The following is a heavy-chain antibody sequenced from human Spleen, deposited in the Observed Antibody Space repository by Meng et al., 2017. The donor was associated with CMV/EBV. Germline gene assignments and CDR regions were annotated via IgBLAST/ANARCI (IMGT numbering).Heavy chain of an antibody. CDR2: ISFDGSNT. CDR1: GFSFSKYA. V-gene: IGHV3-30*04. J-gene: IGHJ4*02. CDR3: ARDPRYSTGYRLLNY. D-gene: IGHD5-18*01. Sequence: SGFSFSKYAMHWVRQAPGKGLEWVAIISFDGSNTYYADSVMGRFTISRDNPKNTLYLQMNSLRPEDTALYYCARDPRYSTGYRLLNYWGQGTLVTVSS.